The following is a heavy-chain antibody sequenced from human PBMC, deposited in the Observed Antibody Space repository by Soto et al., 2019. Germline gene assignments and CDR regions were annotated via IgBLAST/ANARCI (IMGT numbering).Heavy chain of an antibody. CDR1: GGTFNNYA. J-gene: IGHJ4*02. Sequence: QVQLVQSGAEVKKPGSSVKVSCTASGGTFNNYAISWVRQAPGQGLEWMGGIIPLFGATNYAQHFQGRVTITADKFTRTSYMELSSLKAEDTAVYYCARLIGEGYSGTYGLDYWGQGTLVTVSS. V-gene: IGHV1-69*06. CDR2: IIPLFGAT. D-gene: IGHD1-26*01. CDR3: ARLIGEGYSGTYGLDY.